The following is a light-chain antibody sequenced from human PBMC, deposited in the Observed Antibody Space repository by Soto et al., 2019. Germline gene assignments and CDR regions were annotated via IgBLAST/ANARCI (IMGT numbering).Light chain of an antibody. CDR2: AAS. V-gene: IGKV3-20*01. J-gene: IGKJ1*01. Sequence: EIVLTQSPGTLSLSLGERATLSCRASQSVSSSYLAWYQQKPGLAPRLLIYAASSRATGIPDRFSGSGSGTDFTLTISRLEPEDFAVYYCQQYGSSPEWTFGQGTKVDIK. CDR3: QQYGSSPEWT. CDR1: QSVSSSY.